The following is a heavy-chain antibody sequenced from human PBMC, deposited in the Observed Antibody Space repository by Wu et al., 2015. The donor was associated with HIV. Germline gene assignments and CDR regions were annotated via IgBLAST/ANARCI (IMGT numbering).Heavy chain of an antibody. D-gene: IGHD3-10*01. Sequence: QVQLVQSGAEVKKPGSSVKVSCKASGGTFSSYVISWVRQAPGQGLEWMGGIIPIFTTAHYAQKFQGRVTITTDDSTSTAYMELSSLRSEDTAVYYCAREGGSGVTQLDYWGQGTLVTVSS. CDR3: AREGGSGVTQLDY. CDR1: GGTFSSYV. J-gene: IGHJ4*02. V-gene: IGHV1-69*05. CDR2: IIPIFTTA.